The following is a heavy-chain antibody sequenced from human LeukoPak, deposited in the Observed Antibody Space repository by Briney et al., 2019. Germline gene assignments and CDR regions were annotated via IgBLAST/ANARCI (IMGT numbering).Heavy chain of an antibody. V-gene: IGHV6-1*01. D-gene: IGHD4-11*01. Sequence: SQTLSLTCAISGDSVSSNSAAWNWIRQSPSRGLEWLGRTYYRSKWYNDYAVSVKSRITINPDASKNQFSLQLNSVTPEDTAVYYCARGLYSINYYYYCGMDVWGQGTTVTVSS. J-gene: IGHJ6*02. CDR1: GDSVSSNSAA. CDR2: TYYRSKWYN. CDR3: ARGLYSINYYYYCGMDV.